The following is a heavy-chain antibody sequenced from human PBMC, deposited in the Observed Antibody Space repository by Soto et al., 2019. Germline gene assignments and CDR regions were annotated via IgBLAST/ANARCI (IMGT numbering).Heavy chain of an antibody. CDR3: ARDRRAGSGFLPYWYFDL. J-gene: IGHJ2*01. D-gene: IGHD3-22*01. V-gene: IGHV3-72*01. CDR2: TRNKANTYTT. Sequence: EVQLVESGGGLVQPGGSLRLSCAASGFTFSDHYMDWVRQAPGKGLEWVGRTRNKANTYTTEYAASVKCRFTISRDDSKSSLYLQMISLKTEDTAVYYCARDRRAGSGFLPYWYFDLWGRGTLVTVSS. CDR1: GFTFSDHY.